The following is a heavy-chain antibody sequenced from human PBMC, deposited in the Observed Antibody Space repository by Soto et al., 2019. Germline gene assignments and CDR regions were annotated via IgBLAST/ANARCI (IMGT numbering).Heavy chain of an antibody. CDR3: ARDSGYDY. CDR1: GFTVSSNY. D-gene: IGHD5-12*01. Sequence: GGSLRLSCAASGFTVSSNYMSWVRQAPGKGLEWVSVIYSSGSTYYADSVKGRFTISRDNSKNTLYLQMNSLRVEDTAVYYCARDSGYDYWGQGTLVTSPQ. J-gene: IGHJ4*02. CDR2: IYSSGST. V-gene: IGHV3-53*01.